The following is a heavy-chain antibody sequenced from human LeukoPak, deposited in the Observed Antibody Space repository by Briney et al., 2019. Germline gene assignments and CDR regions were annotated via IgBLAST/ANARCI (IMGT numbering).Heavy chain of an antibody. CDR1: GGSISSGSYY. V-gene: IGHV4-61*02. D-gene: IGHD3-22*01. CDR2: IYTSGST. J-gene: IGHJ6*03. CDR3: ARDRGYYDSSGYYYYYYMDV. Sequence: SETLSLTCTVSGGSISSGSYYWSWIRQPAGKGLEWIGRIYTSGSTNYNPSLKSRVTISVDTSKNRFSLKLSSVTAADTAVYYCARDRGYYDSSGYYYYYYMDVWGKGTTVTVSS.